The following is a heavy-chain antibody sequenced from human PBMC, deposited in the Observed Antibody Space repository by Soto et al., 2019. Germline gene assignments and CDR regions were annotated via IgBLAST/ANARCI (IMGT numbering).Heavy chain of an antibody. Sequence: EVQLVESGGGSVQPGGSLRLSCVASGFTFNIYSMKWVRQAPGKGLEWVSYISRSADTIYYADSVKGRFTISRDNAKNSLYLQMDSLKVEDTAVYYCARDRQLWSGNYYYSGMDIWGQGTTVTVSS. J-gene: IGHJ6*02. CDR3: ARDRQLWSGNYYYSGMDI. V-gene: IGHV3-48*01. D-gene: IGHD3-10*02. CDR2: ISRSADTI. CDR1: GFTFNIYS.